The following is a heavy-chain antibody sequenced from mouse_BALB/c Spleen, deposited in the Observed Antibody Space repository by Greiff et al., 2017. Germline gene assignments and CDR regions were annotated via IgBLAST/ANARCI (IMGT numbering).Heavy chain of an antibody. Sequence: VMLVESGPGLVAPSQSLSITCTVSGFSLTSYGVHWVRQPPGKGLEWLGVIWAGGSTNYNSALMSRLSISKDNSKSQVFLKMNSLQTDDTAMYYCARGGYDALYYAMDYWGQGTSVTVSS. D-gene: IGHD2-14*01. CDR3: ARGGYDALYYAMDY. J-gene: IGHJ4*01. CDR1: GFSLTSYG. CDR2: IWAGGST. V-gene: IGHV2-9*02.